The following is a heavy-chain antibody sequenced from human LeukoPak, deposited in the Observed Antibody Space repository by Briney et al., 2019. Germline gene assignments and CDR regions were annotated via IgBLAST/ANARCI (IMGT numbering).Heavy chain of an antibody. CDR3: ARGYAIDAFDI. D-gene: IGHD1-1*01. CDR1: GGSISSYY. Sequence: PSETLSLTCTVSGGSISSYYWSRIRQPPGKGLEWIGYIYYSGSTNYNPSLKSRVTISVDRSKNQFSLKLSSVTAADTAVYYCARGYAIDAFDIWGQGTMVTVSS. V-gene: IGHV4-59*12. J-gene: IGHJ3*02. CDR2: IYYSGST.